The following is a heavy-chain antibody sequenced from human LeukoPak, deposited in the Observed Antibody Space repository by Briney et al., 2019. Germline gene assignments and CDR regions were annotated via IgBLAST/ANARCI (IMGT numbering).Heavy chain of an antibody. CDR1: GFAFSSYG. J-gene: IGHJ6*03. Sequence: GGSLRLSCAASGFAFSSYGMNWVRQAPGKGLEWVSYITSSSTIYYADSVKGRFTISRDNAKNSLFLQMNSLRAEDTAVYYCAREAAYYFYYYVDVWGKGTTVTVSS. CDR2: ITSSSTI. CDR3: AREAAYYFYYYVDV. V-gene: IGHV3-48*04.